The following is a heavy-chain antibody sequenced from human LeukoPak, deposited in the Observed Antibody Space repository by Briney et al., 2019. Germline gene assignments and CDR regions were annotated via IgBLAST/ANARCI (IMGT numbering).Heavy chain of an antibody. J-gene: IGHJ4*02. Sequence: GGSLRLSCAASGFTFSSYAMHWVRQAPGKGLEWISYISSSGTTIYYADSMQGRFIISRDNARNSLYLQMNSLRAEDTAVYYCARVGYSDFWSGYYWDYWGQGTLATVSS. CDR2: ISSSGTTI. CDR1: GFTFSSYA. V-gene: IGHV3-48*01. CDR3: ARVGYSDFWSGYYWDY. D-gene: IGHD3-3*01.